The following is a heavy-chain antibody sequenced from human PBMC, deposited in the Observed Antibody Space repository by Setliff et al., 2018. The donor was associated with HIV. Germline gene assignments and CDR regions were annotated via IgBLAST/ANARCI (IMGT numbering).Heavy chain of an antibody. J-gene: IGHJ6*04. CDR2: ISGDNGNT. CDR1: GYTFTNNG. D-gene: IGHD6-19*01. V-gene: IGHV1-18*01. Sequence: ASVKVSCKASGYTFTNNGINWVRQAPGQGLEWMGWISGDNGNTKYAQEFQGRVTITTDTSADTAYMELSSLRFEDTAVYYCARDGGPGSGWGDYSYYYSMDVWGKGTTVTVSS. CDR3: ARDGGPGSGWGDYSYYYSMDV.